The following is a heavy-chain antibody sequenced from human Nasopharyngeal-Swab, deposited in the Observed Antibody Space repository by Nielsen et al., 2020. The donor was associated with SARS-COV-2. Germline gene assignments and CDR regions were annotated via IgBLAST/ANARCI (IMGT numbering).Heavy chain of an antibody. D-gene: IGHD3-3*01. CDR3: ARDGLDYDFWSAYSMDV. V-gene: IGHV3-69-1*01. CDR2: ISSSSYI. Sequence: VRQAPGKGLEWVSSISSSSYIYYADSVKGRFTISRDNAKNSLYLQMNSLRAEDTAVYYCARDGLDYDFWSAYSMDVWGQGTTVTVSS. J-gene: IGHJ6*02.